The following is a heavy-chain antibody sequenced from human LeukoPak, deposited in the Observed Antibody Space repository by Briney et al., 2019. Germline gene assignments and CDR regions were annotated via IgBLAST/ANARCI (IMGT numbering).Heavy chain of an antibody. CDR2: ISYDGSDK. V-gene: IGHV3-30*03. CDR3: GGYMPGGGWFDY. CDR1: GFTFSSYG. D-gene: IGHD6-19*01. Sequence: GGSLRLSCAASGFTFSSYGMHWVRQAPGKGLEWVAVISYDGSDKYYADSVKGRFTISRDNSKNTLYLQMNSLRAEDTAVYYCGGYMPGGGWFDYWGQGTLVTVSS. J-gene: IGHJ4*02.